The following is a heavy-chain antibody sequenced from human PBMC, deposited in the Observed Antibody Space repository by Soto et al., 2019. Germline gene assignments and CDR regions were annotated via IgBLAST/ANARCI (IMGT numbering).Heavy chain of an antibody. J-gene: IGHJ4*02. D-gene: IGHD4-17*01. CDR1: GVSVSSGWFY. V-gene: IGHV4-61*01. CDR2: GSNSGTT. Sequence: QVQLQESGPGLVKPSETLSLTCSVSGVSVSSGWFYWAWIRQPPGQGLEWIGFGSNSGTTNYKPSLKSRVTISVDTSRSQISLKVNSLTAADTAVYYCARGATVTQYDYWGQGTQVTVSS. CDR3: ARGATVTQYDY.